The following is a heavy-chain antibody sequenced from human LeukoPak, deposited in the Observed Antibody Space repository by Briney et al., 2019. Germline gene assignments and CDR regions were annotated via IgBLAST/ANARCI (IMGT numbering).Heavy chain of an antibody. Sequence: SETLSLTCAVYGGSFSGYYWSWIRQPPGKGLEWIGEINHSGSTNYNPSLKSRVTISVDTSKNQFSLKLSSVTAADTAVYYCARGLRGGDTMIVVVTATLFDYWGQGTLVTVSS. D-gene: IGHD3-22*01. J-gene: IGHJ4*02. CDR3: ARGLRGGDTMIVVVTATLFDY. CDR2: INHSGST. CDR1: GGSFSGYY. V-gene: IGHV4-34*01.